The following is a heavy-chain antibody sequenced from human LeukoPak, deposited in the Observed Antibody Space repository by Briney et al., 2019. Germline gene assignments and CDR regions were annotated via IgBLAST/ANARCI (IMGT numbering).Heavy chain of an antibody. D-gene: IGHD5-12*01. CDR1: GGSFSGYY. CDR3: ARISGYDSALGHYYFDY. V-gene: IGHV4-34*01. Sequence: SETLSLTCAVYGGSFSGYYWSWIRQPPGKGLEWIGEINHSGSTNYNPSLKSRVTISADTSKNQFSLKLSSVTAADTAVYYCARISGYDSALGHYYFDYWGQGTLVTVSS. J-gene: IGHJ4*02. CDR2: INHSGST.